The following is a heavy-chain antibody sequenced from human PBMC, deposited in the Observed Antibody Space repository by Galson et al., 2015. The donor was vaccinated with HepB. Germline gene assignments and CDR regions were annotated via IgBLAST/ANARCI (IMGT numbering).Heavy chain of an antibody. CDR2: IYLDDSDT. D-gene: IGHD2-15*01. Sequence: QSGAEVKKPGESLKISCKASGNTSSNYWIAWVRQMPGKGLEWMGIIYLDDSDTTYSPSFKGHVTFAADKSLSTAYLKWSSLRASDTAMYYCARRRYVVGTTSNWFDPWGRGALVIVTS. CDR3: ARRRYVVGTTSNWFDP. J-gene: IGHJ5*02. CDR1: GNTSSNYW. V-gene: IGHV5-51*01.